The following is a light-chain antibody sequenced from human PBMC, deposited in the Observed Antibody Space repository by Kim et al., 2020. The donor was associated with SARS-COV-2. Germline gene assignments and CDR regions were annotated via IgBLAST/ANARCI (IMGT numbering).Light chain of an antibody. CDR2: TAS. CDR1: QGIRND. CDR3: LQHNTYPWT. V-gene: IGKV1-17*02. Sequence: DIQMTQSPSSLSASIGDKITITCRASQGIRNDLSWYQQKPGKAPKRLIYTASGLETGVPSRFSGSGSGTEFTLTITNLQPEDFAVYFCLQHNTYPWTFGQGTKVDIK. J-gene: IGKJ1*01.